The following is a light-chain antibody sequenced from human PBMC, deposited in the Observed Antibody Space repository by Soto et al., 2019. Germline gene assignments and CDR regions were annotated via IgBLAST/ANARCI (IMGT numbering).Light chain of an antibody. Sequence: HSVLTQAPSASGTPGQRVTISCSRNSSNIGSNTVNWYQQLPGTAPKLLIYSNNQRPSGVPARFSGSKSGTSASLAISGLQSEDEADYYCAAWDDSLNGQVFGTGTKVTVL. J-gene: IGLJ1*01. CDR2: SNN. CDR1: SSNIGSNT. V-gene: IGLV1-44*01. CDR3: AAWDDSLNGQV.